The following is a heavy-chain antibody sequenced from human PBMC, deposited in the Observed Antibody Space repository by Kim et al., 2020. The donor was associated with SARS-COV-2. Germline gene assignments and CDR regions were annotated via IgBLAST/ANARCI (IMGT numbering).Heavy chain of an antibody. J-gene: IGHJ5*02. CDR3: ARGRGRGWSWFDP. CDR1: GGSFSGYY. Sequence: SETLSLTCAVYGGSFSGYYWSWIRQPPGKGLEWIGEINHSGSTNYNPSLKSRVTISVDTSKNQFSLKLSSVTAADTAVYYCARGRGRGWSWFDPRGQGTLVTVSS. D-gene: IGHD2-15*01. V-gene: IGHV4-34*01. CDR2: INHSGST.